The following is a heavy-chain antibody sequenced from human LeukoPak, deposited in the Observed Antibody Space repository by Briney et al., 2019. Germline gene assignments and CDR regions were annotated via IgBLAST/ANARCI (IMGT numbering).Heavy chain of an antibody. Sequence: PSETLSLTCTVSGGSITNASFYWGWLRQPPGKGLEWIASVYYAGTTHYNPSLESRVTISVDTSKNQFSLKLSSVTAADTVGYYCARSRDRYFYWGQGTPVTVSS. V-gene: IGHV4-39*01. CDR3: ARSRDRYFY. J-gene: IGHJ4*02. CDR1: GGSITNASFY. CDR2: VYYAGTT. D-gene: IGHD5-24*01.